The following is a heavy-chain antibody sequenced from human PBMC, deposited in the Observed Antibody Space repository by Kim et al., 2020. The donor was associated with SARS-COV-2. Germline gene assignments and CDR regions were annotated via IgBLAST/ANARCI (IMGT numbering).Heavy chain of an antibody. J-gene: IGHJ6*02. CDR2: INHSGST. D-gene: IGHD3-10*01. CDR1: GGSFSGYY. V-gene: IGHV4-34*01. CDR3: SRTAQLWFGELLYYYGMDV. Sequence: SETLSLTCAVYGGSFSGYYWSWIRQPPGKGLEWIGEINHSGSTNYNPSLKSRVTISVDTSKNQFSLKLSSVTAADTAVYYCSRTAQLWFGELLYYYGMDVWGQGTTVTVSS.